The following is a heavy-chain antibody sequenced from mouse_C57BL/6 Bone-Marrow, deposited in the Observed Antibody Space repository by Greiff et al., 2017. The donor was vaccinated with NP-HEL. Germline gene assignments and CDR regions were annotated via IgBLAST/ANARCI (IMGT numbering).Heavy chain of an antibody. V-gene: IGHV14-4*01. CDR3: TTSIPYDYYGSSYRDYFDY. CDR2: IDPENGDT. Sequence: EVKLMESGAELVRPGASVKLSCTASGFNIKDDYMHWVKQRPEQGLEWIGWIDPENGDTEYASKFQGKATITADTSSNTAYLQLSSLTSEDTAVYYCTTSIPYDYYGSSYRDYFDYWGQGTTLTVSS. CDR1: GFNIKDDY. D-gene: IGHD1-1*01. J-gene: IGHJ2*01.